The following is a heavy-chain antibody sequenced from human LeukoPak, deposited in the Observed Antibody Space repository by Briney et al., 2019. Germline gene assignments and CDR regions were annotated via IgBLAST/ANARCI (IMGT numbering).Heavy chain of an antibody. V-gene: IGHV3-23*01. CDR2: ISGSGKT. Sequence: GGSLRLSCAASGFSFSTYAMSWVRQAPGQGLEWVSAISGSGKTYYPDSVKGRFTISRDNSKNTLFLQMNGLRAEDTAVYYCAKERDAKGYFDYWGQGTLVTVFS. CDR3: AKERDAKGYFDY. J-gene: IGHJ4*02. CDR1: GFSFSTYA.